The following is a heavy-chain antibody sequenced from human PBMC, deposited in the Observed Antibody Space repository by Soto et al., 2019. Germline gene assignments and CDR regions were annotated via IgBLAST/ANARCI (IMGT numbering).Heavy chain of an antibody. CDR1: GYTFTSYG. D-gene: IGHD6-13*01. CDR2: ISAYNGNT. J-gene: IGHJ6*02. Sequence: GASVKVSCKASGYTFTSYGISWVRQAPGQGLEWMGWISAYNGNTNYAQKLQGRVTMTTDTSTSTAYMELRSLRSDDTAVYYCARDLIIAAAGYSYYGMDVRGQGTTVTLSS. CDR3: ARDLIIAAAGYSYYGMDV. V-gene: IGHV1-18*01.